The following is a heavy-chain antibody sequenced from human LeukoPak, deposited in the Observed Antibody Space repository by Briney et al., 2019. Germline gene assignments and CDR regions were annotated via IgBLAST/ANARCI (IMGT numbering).Heavy chain of an antibody. J-gene: IGHJ5*02. CDR2: IYYSGIT. Sequence: SETLSLTCTVSGGSMTSSGYYWGWIRQSPGEGLEWIGNIYYSGITYYNPSLKSRVTISVDTSKNQFSLKLSSVTAADTAVYYCARDLGYGGNYNWFDPWGQGTLVTVSS. CDR3: ARDLGYGGNYNWFDP. V-gene: IGHV4-39*07. CDR1: GGSMTSSGYY. D-gene: IGHD4-23*01.